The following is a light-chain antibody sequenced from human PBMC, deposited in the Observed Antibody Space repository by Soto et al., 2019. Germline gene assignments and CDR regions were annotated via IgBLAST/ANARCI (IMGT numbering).Light chain of an antibody. J-gene: IGLJ2*01. CDR2: EGT. CDR3: CSYAGSSTFV. Sequence: QSVLTQPASVSGSPGQSIIISCTGTSSDVGSYNLVSWYQQHPGKAPKLMIFEGTKRPSGVSNRFSGSNSGNTASLTISGLQAEYEADYYCCSYAGSSTFVFGGGTKLTVL. CDR1: SSDVGSYNL. V-gene: IGLV2-23*03.